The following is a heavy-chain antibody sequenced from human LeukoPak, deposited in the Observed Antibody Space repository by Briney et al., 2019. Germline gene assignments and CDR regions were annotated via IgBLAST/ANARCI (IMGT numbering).Heavy chain of an antibody. Sequence: ASMKVSCKASGYTLTAYYLHWVRQAPGQGLEWMGRINPNSGGTTYAQKFQGSVTMTRDTSIGTAYMELSSLRSDDTAVYYCARPHYESSGLYVDAFDIWGQGTMVTVSS. D-gene: IGHD3-22*01. CDR3: ARPHYESSGLYVDAFDI. V-gene: IGHV1-2*06. CDR1: GYTLTAYY. CDR2: INPNSGGT. J-gene: IGHJ3*02.